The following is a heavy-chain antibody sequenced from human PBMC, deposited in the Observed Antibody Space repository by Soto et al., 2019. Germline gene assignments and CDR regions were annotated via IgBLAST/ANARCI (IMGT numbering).Heavy chain of an antibody. CDR1: DVSIVVSDYY. J-gene: IGHJ4*02. CDR3: ASRVRGAIGSHFDY. Sequence: TLALAFALSDVSIVVSDYYGSWIRQPPGKGVECIGCSYYSGSTDDNPSVKSRITTSVDKYKLQLSLKLRAVTAADAYVYYCASRVRGAIGSHFDYWGQGTLVTVYS. CDR2: SYYSGST. D-gene: IGHD3-10*01. V-gene: IGHV4-30-4*08.